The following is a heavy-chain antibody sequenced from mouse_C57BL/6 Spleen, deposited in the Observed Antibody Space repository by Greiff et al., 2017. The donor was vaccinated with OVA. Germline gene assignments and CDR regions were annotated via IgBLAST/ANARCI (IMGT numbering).Heavy chain of an antibody. D-gene: IGHD2-5*01. CDR1: GFTFSDYG. CDR3: ARDSNYDYYAMDY. J-gene: IGHJ4*01. CDR2: ISSGSSTI. V-gene: IGHV5-17*01. Sequence: EVQGVESGGGLVKPGGSLKLSCAASGFTFSDYGMHWVRQAPEKGLEWVAYISSGSSTIYYADTVKGRFTISRDNAKNTLFLQMTSLRSEDTAMDDCARDSNYDYYAMDYWGQGTSVTVSS.